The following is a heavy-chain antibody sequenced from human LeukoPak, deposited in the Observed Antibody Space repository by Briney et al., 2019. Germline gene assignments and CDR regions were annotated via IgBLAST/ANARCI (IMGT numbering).Heavy chain of an antibody. Sequence: ASVKVSCKASGYTFTSYGINWVRQAPGQGLEWMGWISAYNSNTHYAQKLQGRVTMTTDTSTSTAYMEVRSLRSDDTAVYYCARAYQRLGELSFPDYWCQGTLITVSS. CDR3: ARAYQRLGELSFPDY. V-gene: IGHV1-18*01. CDR1: GYTFTSYG. D-gene: IGHD3-16*02. CDR2: ISAYNSNT. J-gene: IGHJ4*02.